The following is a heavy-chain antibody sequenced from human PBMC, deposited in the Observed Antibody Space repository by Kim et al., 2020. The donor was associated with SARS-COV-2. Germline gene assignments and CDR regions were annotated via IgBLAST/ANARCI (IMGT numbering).Heavy chain of an antibody. D-gene: IGHD3-22*01. Sequence: GRFTIYRDNSKNTLYLQMNSLRAEDTAVYYCAREYYYDSSGYSNYYGMDVWGQGTTVTVSS. CDR3: AREYYYDSSGYSNYYGMDV. V-gene: IGHV3-30*01. J-gene: IGHJ6*02.